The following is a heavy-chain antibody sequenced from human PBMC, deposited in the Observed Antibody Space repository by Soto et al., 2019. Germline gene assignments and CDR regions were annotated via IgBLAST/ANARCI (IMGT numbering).Heavy chain of an antibody. CDR2: ISYDGSNK. V-gene: IGHV3-30-3*01. Sequence: GGSLRLSCAASGFTFSSYAMHWVRQAPGKGLEWVAVISYDGSNKYYADSVKGRFTISRDNSKNTLYLQMNSLRAEDTAVYYCARDQRYYDFWSGYYPYYYGMDVWGQGTTVTVSS. D-gene: IGHD3-3*01. J-gene: IGHJ6*02. CDR3: ARDQRYYDFWSGYYPYYYGMDV. CDR1: GFTFSSYA.